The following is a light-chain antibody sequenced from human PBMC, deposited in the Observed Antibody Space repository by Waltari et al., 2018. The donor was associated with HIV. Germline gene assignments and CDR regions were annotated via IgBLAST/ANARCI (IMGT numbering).Light chain of an antibody. J-gene: IGLJ3*02. Sequence: QSALTQPASVSGSPGQSITISCTGPSSDVGGYNYVSWYQQHPGKAPKLMIYEVSNRPSGVSNRFSGSKSGNTASLTSSGLQAEDEADYYCSSYTSSSTRVFGGGTKLTVL. CDR1: SSDVGGYNY. CDR3: SSYTSSSTRV. V-gene: IGLV2-14*01. CDR2: EVS.